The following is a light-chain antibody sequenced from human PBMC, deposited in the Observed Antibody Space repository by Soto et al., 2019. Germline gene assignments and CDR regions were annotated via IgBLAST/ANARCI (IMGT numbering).Light chain of an antibody. CDR2: DVT. Sequence: QSALTQPRSGSGSPGQAVTISCTGTSSDIGGYNYVSWYQQHPDKAPKLMIFDVTKRPSGVPDRFPGSKSGNTASLTISGLQAEDEADYYCCSYAGSDTFVAFGGGTKLTVL. J-gene: IGLJ2*01. CDR3: CSYAGSDTFVA. V-gene: IGLV2-11*01. CDR1: SSDIGGYNY.